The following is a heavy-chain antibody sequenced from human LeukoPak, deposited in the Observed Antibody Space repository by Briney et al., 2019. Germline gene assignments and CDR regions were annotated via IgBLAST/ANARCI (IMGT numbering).Heavy chain of an antibody. CDR1: GYTFSSYG. V-gene: IGHV1-18*01. D-gene: IGHD1-26*01. Sequence: ASVKVSCKASGYTFSSYGISWVRQAPGQGLEWMGWISAYNGNTNYAQKLQGRVTMTTDTSTSTAYMELRSLRSDDTAVYYCARHPDYLGATETPNNWYFDLWGRGTLVTVSS. CDR3: ARHPDYLGATETPNNWYFDL. CDR2: ISAYNGNT. J-gene: IGHJ2*01.